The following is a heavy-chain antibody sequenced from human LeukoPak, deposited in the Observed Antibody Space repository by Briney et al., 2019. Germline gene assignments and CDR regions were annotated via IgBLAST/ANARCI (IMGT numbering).Heavy chain of an antibody. CDR2: TYYSGST. CDR3: AREVSSTAIINY. CDR1: GGSISSSTYY. V-gene: IGHV4-39*02. Sequence: SETLSLTCTVSGGSISSSTYYWGWIRQPPGKGLEWIGSTYYSGSTYYNPSLNSRVTISVDTSKNQFSLKLSSVTAADTAVYYCAREVSSTAIINYWGQGTLVTVSS. D-gene: IGHD5-18*01. J-gene: IGHJ4*02.